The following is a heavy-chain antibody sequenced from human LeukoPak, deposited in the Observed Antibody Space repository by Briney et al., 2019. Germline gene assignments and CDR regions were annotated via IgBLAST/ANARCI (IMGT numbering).Heavy chain of an antibody. D-gene: IGHD5-18*01. Sequence: PGGSLRLSCAASGFTFSDYYMSWIRQAPGKGLEWVSVIYSGGSTYYADSVKGRFTISRDNSKNTLYLQMNSLRAEDTAVYYCARDGNSYVPYAFDIWGQGTMVTVSS. J-gene: IGHJ3*02. CDR3: ARDGNSYVPYAFDI. CDR1: GFTFSDYY. V-gene: IGHV3-53*01. CDR2: IYSGGST.